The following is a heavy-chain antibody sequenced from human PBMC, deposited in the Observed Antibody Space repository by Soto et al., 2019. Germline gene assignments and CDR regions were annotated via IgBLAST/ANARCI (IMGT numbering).Heavy chain of an antibody. CDR2: IYHSGST. CDR3: PSVYMVRGTILRYFDS. D-gene: IGHD3-10*01. V-gene: IGHV4-4*02. J-gene: IGHJ4*02. Sequence: QVQLQESGPGLVKPSGTLSLTCAVSGGSISSSNWWSWVRQPPGKGLEWIGKIYHSGSTNYNPSLKSPVPISVDKSKNQFSLKLSSVTAADTAVYYCPSVYMVRGTILRYFDSWGQGTLVTLSS. CDR1: GGSISSSNW.